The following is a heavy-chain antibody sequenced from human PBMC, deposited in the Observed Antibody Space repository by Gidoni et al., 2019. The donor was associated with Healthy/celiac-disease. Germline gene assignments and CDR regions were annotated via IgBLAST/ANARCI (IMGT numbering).Heavy chain of an antibody. CDR2: ISSSSSYI. Sequence: EVQLVESGGGLVKPGGSLSLSCAASGFTFSSYSMNWVRQAPGKGLGWVSSISSSSSYIYYADSVKGRFTISRDNAKNSLYLQMNSLRAEDTAVYYCARDAGVWAPFDYWGQGTLVTVSS. D-gene: IGHD2-8*01. V-gene: IGHV3-21*01. CDR1: GFTFSSYS. CDR3: ARDAGVWAPFDY. J-gene: IGHJ4*02.